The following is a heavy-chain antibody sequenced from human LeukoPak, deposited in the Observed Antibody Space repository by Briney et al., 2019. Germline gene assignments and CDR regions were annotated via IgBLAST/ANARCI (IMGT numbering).Heavy chain of an antibody. Sequence: GSLRLSCAASGFTFSSYAMSWVRQAPGKGLEWVSAISGSGGSTYYADSVRGRFTISRDNSKNTLYLQMNSLRAEDTAVYYCAKDPVDTAMVTGFDYWGQGTLVTVSS. D-gene: IGHD5-18*01. V-gene: IGHV3-23*01. J-gene: IGHJ4*02. CDR1: GFTFSSYA. CDR2: ISGSGGST. CDR3: AKDPVDTAMVTGFDY.